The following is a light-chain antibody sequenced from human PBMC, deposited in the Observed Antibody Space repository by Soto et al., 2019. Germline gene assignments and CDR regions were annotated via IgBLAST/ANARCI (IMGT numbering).Light chain of an antibody. CDR3: QQYNSYWT. CDR2: KAS. CDR1: QAISNY. J-gene: IGKJ1*01. V-gene: IGKV1-5*03. Sequence: DIQMTQSPSFLSASVGDRVTITCRASQAISNYLNWYQQKPGKAPNLLIYKASGLESGVPSRFSGSGYGTEFTLTISSLQPDDFATYYCQQYNSYWTLGQGTKVDIK.